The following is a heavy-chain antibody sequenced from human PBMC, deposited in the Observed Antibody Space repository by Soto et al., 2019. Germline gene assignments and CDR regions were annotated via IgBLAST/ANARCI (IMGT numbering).Heavy chain of an antibody. Sequence: EVQLLESGGGLVEPGGSRRLSCAASGFTFSSYTMSWVRQAPGKGLEWVSTISGSGSSTYSADSVKGRFTISRDNSKNTLYLQMNSVRVEDTAIYYCAKAWGTDYWGQGTLVTVSS. D-gene: IGHD7-27*01. CDR2: ISGSGSST. V-gene: IGHV3-23*01. J-gene: IGHJ4*02. CDR1: GFTFSSYT. CDR3: AKAWGTDY.